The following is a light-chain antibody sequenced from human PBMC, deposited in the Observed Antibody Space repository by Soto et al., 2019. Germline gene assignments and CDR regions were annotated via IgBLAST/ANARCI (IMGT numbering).Light chain of an antibody. CDR2: RVI. CDR3: GSYTSATTWV. J-gene: IGLJ3*02. V-gene: IGLV2-14*03. Sequence: QSVLTQPASVSGSPGQSITISCTGSSSDIGRYDYVSWYQQLPGKAPKLIIYRVINRPSGISDRFSGSKSGNSASLSISGLQPKDEASYFCGSYTSATTWVFGGGTKLTVL. CDR1: SSDIGRYDY.